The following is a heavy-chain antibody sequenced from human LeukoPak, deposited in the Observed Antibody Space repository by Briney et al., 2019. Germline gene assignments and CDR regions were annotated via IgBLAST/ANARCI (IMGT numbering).Heavy chain of an antibody. CDR3: ARDQYDSVWGSYRPYFDF. D-gene: IGHD3-16*02. Sequence: ASVKVSCKASGYTFSSYGISWVRQAPGQGLEWMGSISPYTGDTKYAERLQDRVIMTTDTSTRTAYMELRSLTSDDTAVFSCARDQYDSVWGSYRPYFDFWGQGTLVTVSS. CDR2: ISPYTGDT. J-gene: IGHJ4*02. CDR1: GYTFSSYG. V-gene: IGHV1-18*04.